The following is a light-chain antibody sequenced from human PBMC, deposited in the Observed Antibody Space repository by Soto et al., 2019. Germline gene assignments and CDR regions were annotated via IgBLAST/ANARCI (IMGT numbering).Light chain of an antibody. J-gene: IGKJ2*01. CDR3: QQRSAWPLLYP. Sequence: EIVLTQSPATLSLSPGERATLSCRASQSVSSSLVWYQQRPGQAPRVLIYDASNRATGIPARFSGSGSGTDFTRTISSLEPGDSAVYYCQQRSAWPLLYPFGQGTKLEI. V-gene: IGKV3-11*01. CDR1: QSVSSS. CDR2: DAS.